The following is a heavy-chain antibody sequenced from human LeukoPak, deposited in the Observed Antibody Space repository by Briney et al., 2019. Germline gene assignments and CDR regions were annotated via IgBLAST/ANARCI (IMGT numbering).Heavy chain of an antibody. CDR3: ARPLEPRGVAVVGDAFDI. D-gene: IGHD6-19*01. V-gene: IGHV1-2*02. CDR1: GYTFTGYY. J-gene: IGHJ3*02. Sequence: ASVKVSCKASGYTFTGYYMHWVRQAPGQGLEWMGWINPNSGGTNYAQKFQGRVTMTRDTSISTAYMELSRLRSDDTAVYYCARPLEPRGVAVVGDAFDIWGQGTMVTVSS. CDR2: INPNSGGT.